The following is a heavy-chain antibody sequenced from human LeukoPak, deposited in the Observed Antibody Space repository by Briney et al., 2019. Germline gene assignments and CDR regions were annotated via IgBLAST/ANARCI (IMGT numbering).Heavy chain of an antibody. V-gene: IGHV3-74*01. J-gene: IGHJ3*02. CDR3: VRVSDGYEAFDI. D-gene: IGHD5-18*01. CDR1: GFTFSNYW. Sequence: PGGSLRLSCTASGFTFSNYWMHWVRQAPGKGLVWVSRISSGGTGTNYADSVKGRFSISRDNAKNTLYLQMSSLRAEDTAVYYCVRVSDGYEAFDIWGHGTMVTVSS. CDR2: ISSGGTGT.